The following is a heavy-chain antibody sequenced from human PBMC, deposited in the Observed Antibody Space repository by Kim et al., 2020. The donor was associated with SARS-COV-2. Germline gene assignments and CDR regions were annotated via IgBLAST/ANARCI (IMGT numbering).Heavy chain of an antibody. J-gene: IGHJ4*02. V-gene: IGHV3-21*04. CDR3: ARGADYDFWSGLFDY. Sequence: DSVKGRFTIARDNAKNSLYLQMNSLRAEDTAVYYCARGADYDFWSGLFDYWGQGTLVTVSS. D-gene: IGHD3-3*01.